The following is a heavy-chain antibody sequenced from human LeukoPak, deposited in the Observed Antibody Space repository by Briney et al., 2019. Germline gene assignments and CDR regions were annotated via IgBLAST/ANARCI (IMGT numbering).Heavy chain of an antibody. V-gene: IGHV4-61*01. CDR2: VYNSGST. J-gene: IGHJ3*02. Sequence: SETLSLTCTVSGGSVSSVTYYWGWIRQPPGKGLEWIGYVYNSGSTNYNPSLESRVTISVDTSKNKFSLKLTSVTAADTAVYFCASRAKLYSGSGSPGDAFEIWGQGTMVTVSS. CDR3: ASRAKLYSGSGSPGDAFEI. CDR1: GGSVSSVTYY. D-gene: IGHD3-10*01.